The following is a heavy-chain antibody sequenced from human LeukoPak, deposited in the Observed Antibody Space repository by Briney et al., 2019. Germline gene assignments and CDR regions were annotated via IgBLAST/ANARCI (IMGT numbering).Heavy chain of an antibody. D-gene: IGHD2-15*01. J-gene: IGHJ3*01. CDR1: GYTFTNYG. CDR2: ISGYNGNT. CDR3: AREGGACSGGSCYSNFWAFDF. Sequence: GASVKVSCEASGYTFTNYGISWVRQAPGQGLEWMGWISGYNGNTKYAQRLQGRVTMTTDTSTTTSYMELRSLRSDDTAVCYCAREGGACSGGSCYSNFWAFDFWGQGTMVTVSS. V-gene: IGHV1-18*01.